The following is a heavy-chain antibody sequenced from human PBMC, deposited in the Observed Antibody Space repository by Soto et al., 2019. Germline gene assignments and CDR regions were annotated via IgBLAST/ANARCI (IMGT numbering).Heavy chain of an antibody. J-gene: IGHJ4*02. CDR3: AMYYYDSSGYYSGFDY. D-gene: IGHD3-22*01. CDR1: GGTFSAYA. Sequence: ASVKVSCKASGGTFSAYAISWVRQAPGQGLEWMGGILPLSGTSNYTQRFQGRVTITADKPTSTAYMELSSLRSEDTAVYYCAMYYYDSSGYYSGFDYWGQGT. V-gene: IGHV1-69*06. CDR2: ILPLSGTS.